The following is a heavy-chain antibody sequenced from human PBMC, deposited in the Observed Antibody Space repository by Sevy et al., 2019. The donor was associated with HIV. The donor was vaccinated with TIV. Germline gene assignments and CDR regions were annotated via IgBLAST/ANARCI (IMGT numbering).Heavy chain of an antibody. D-gene: IGHD3-22*01. CDR3: ASSRDYYDNSGPNFDY. Sequence: APVKVSCKVSGYTLTQLSMHWVRQAPGKGLEWMGGFEPEDGETLHSQNFQGRVTLTEDTSTDTAYMELSSLRSEDTAVYYCASSRDYYDNSGPNFDYWDQGTLVTVSS. CDR2: FEPEDGET. V-gene: IGHV1-24*01. CDR1: GYTLTQLS. J-gene: IGHJ4*02.